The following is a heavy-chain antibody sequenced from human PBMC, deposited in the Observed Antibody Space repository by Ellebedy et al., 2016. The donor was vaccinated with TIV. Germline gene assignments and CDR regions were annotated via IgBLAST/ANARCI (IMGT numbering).Heavy chain of an antibody. V-gene: IGHV3-74*01. CDR2: INSDGSST. CDR1: GFTFSSYW. CDR3: ARGPWKGGNWFDP. Sequence: PGGSLRLSCAASGFTFSSYWMHWVRQAPGKGLVWVSRINSDGSSTSYADSVKGRFTISRDNAKNTLYLQMNSLRAEDTAVDYCARGPWKGGNWFDPWGQGTLVTVSS. J-gene: IGHJ5*02. D-gene: IGHD1-1*01.